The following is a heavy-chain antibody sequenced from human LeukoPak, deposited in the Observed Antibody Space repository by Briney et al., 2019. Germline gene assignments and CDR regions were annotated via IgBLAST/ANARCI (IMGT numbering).Heavy chain of an antibody. CDR3: ARVRVSAGHPNDAFDI. D-gene: IGHD6-13*01. CDR2: INPSGGST. Sequence: GASVKVSCKASGYTFTSYYMHWVRQAPGQGLEWMGIINPSGGSTSYAQKFQGRVTMTRDTSTSTVYMELSRLRSDDTAVYYCARVRVSAGHPNDAFDIWGQGTMVTVSS. CDR1: GYTFTSYY. J-gene: IGHJ3*02. V-gene: IGHV1-46*01.